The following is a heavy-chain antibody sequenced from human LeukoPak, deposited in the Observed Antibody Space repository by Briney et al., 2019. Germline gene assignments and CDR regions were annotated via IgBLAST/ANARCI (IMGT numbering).Heavy chain of an antibody. CDR2: INPNSGGT. V-gene: IGHV1-2*02. CDR1: GYTFTGYY. Sequence: GASVKVSCKASGYTFTGYYMHWVRQAPGQGLEWVGWINPNSGGTNYAQKFQGRVTMTRDTSISTAYMELSRLRSDDTAVYYCARVRLLLGYGSNQPFDYWGQGTLVTVSS. J-gene: IGHJ4*02. CDR3: ARVRLLLGYGSNQPFDY. D-gene: IGHD4-23*01.